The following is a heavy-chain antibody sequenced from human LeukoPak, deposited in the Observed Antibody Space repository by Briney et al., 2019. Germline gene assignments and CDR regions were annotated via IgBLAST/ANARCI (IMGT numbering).Heavy chain of an antibody. Sequence: GGSLRLSCAASGFTFSSYWMSWGRQAPGKGLEWVSYISSSGSTIYYADSVKGRFTISRDNAKNSLYLQMNSLRAEDTAVYYCAGTSIRLGSYWGQGTLVTVSS. CDR2: ISSSGSTI. D-gene: IGHD3-3*02. J-gene: IGHJ4*02. CDR3: AGTSIRLGSY. V-gene: IGHV3-48*04. CDR1: GFTFSSYW.